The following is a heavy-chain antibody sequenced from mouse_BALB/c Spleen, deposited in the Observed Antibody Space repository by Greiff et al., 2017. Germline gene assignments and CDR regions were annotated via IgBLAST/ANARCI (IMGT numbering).Heavy chain of an antibody. Sequence: DVQLQESGPGLVKPSQSLSLTCTVTGYSITSDYAWNWIRQFPGNKLEWMGYISYSGSTSYNPSLKSRISITRDTSKNQFFLQLNSVTTEDTATYYCARWTMITAFFAYWGQGTLVTVSA. D-gene: IGHD2-4*01. V-gene: IGHV3-2*02. CDR2: ISYSGST. CDR1: GYSITSDYA. J-gene: IGHJ3*01. CDR3: ARWTMITAFFAY.